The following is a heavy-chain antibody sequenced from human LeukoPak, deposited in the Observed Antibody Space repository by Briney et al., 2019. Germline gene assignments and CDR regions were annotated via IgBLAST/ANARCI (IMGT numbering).Heavy chain of an antibody. D-gene: IGHD1-26*01. CDR2: ISGSGGST. CDR1: GFTFSSYA. V-gene: IGHV3-23*01. J-gene: IGHJ4*02. Sequence: GGSVRLSCAASGFTFSSYAMSWVRQAPGEGREWVSAISGSGGSTYYADSVKGRFTISRDNSKNTLYLQMNSLRAEDTAVYYCAKGGVGATHYFDYWGQGTLVTVSS. CDR3: AKGGVGATHYFDY.